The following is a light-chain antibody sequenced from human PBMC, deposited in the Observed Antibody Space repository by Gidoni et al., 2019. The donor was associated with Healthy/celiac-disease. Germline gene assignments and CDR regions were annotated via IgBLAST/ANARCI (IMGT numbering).Light chain of an antibody. CDR1: SSNIGSNY. CDR2: RNN. J-gene: IGLJ2*01. Sequence: QSVLTQPPSASGTPRQRVTISCSGSSSNIGSNYVYWYQQLPGTAPKLLIYRNNQRPSGVPDRFSGSKSGTSASLAISGLRSEDEADYYCAAWDDSLSGRMVFGGGTKLTVL. CDR3: AAWDDSLSGRMV. V-gene: IGLV1-47*01.